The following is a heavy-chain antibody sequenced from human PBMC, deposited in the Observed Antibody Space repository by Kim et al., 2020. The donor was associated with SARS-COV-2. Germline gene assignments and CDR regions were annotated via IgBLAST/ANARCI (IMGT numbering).Heavy chain of an antibody. D-gene: IGHD3-22*01. V-gene: IGHV3-11*01. CDR2: ISSSGSTI. J-gene: IGHJ4*02. CDR3: ARGEGITMIVVVTGKPLDY. CDR1: GFTFSDYY. Sequence: GGSLRLSCAASGFTFSDYYMSWIRQAPGKGLEWVSYISSSGSTIYYADSVKGRFTISRDNAKNSLYLQMNSLRAEDTAVYYCARGEGITMIVVVTGKPLDYWGQGTLVTVSS.